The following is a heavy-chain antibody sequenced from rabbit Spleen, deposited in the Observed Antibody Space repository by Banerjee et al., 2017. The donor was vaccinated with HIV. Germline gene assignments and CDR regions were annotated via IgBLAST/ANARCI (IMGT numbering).Heavy chain of an antibody. Sequence: QSLEESGGDLVKPGASLTLTCTASGFSFSSNYYMCWVRQAPGKGLEWIGYIDPIFGSTYYANWVKGRFTISRDNAQNTVFLQLSSLTAADTATYFCVRDRADIGGDYGPYYFDFWGPGTLVTVS. CDR1: GFSFSSNYY. CDR3: VRDRADIGGDYGPYYFDF. J-gene: IGHJ4*01. CDR2: IDPIFGST. D-gene: IGHD2-1*01. V-gene: IGHV1S40*01.